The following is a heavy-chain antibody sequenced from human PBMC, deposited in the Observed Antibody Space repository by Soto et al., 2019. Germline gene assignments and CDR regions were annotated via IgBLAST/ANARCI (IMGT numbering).Heavy chain of an antibody. CDR3: ARDPKVGATNNYFDY. D-gene: IGHD1-26*01. CDR1: GYSISSGYY. J-gene: IGHJ4*02. CDR2: IYHSGST. Sequence: SETLSLTXAVSGYSISSGYYWGWIRQPPGKGLEWIGSIYHSGSTYYNPSLKSRVTISVDTSKNQFSLKLSSVTAADTAVYYCARDPKVGATNNYFDYWGQGTLVTVSS. V-gene: IGHV4-38-2*02.